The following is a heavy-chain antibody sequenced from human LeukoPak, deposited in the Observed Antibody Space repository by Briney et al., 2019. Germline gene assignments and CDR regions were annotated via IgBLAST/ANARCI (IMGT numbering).Heavy chain of an antibody. CDR3: ARVKYYYDSSDQAAFAI. D-gene: IGHD3-22*01. J-gene: IGHJ3*02. V-gene: IGHV4-59*01. CDR1: GGSINSYY. Sequence: PSETLSLTCTVSGGSINSYYWSWIRQPPGKGLEWIGYIYYSGNTNYNPSLKSRVTISVDTSKNQFSLKLSSVTAADTAVYYCARVKYYYDSSDQAAFAIWGQGTMVTVSS. CDR2: IYYSGNT.